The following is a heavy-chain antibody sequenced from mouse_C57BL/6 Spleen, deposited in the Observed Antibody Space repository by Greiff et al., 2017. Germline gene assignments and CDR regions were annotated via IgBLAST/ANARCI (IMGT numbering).Heavy chain of an antibody. CDR2: IYPGNSDT. V-gene: IGHV1-5*01. CDR1: GYTFTSYW. J-gene: IGHJ4*01. D-gene: IGHD1-1*01. CDR3: TRFTTVVATEYYAMDY. Sequence: EVQLQQSGTVLARPGASVKMSCKTSGYTFTSYWMHWVNQRPGQGLEWIGAIYPGNSDTSYNQKFKGKAKLTAVTSASTAYMELSSLTNEDSAVYYCTRFTTVVATEYYAMDYWGQGTSVTVSS.